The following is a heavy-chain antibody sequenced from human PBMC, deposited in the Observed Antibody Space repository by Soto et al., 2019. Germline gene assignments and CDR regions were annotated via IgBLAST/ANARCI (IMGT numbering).Heavy chain of an antibody. V-gene: IGHV4-34*01. CDR2: INHSGST. CDR3: ASLEPFDY. J-gene: IGHJ4*02. CDR1: GGSFSGYY. Sequence: SDTLSLTCAVYGGSFSGYYWSWIRQPPGKGLEWIGEINHSGSTNYNPSLKSRVTISVDTSKNQFSLKLSSVTAADTAVYYCASLEPFDYWGQGTLVTVSS.